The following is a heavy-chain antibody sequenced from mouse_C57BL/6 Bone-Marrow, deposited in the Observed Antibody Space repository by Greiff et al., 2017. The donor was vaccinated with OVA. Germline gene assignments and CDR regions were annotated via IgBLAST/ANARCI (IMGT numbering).Heavy chain of an antibody. Sequence: VKLVESGPGLVQPSQSLSITCTVSGFSLTSYGVHWVRQSPGKGLEWLGVIWRGGSTDYNAAFMSRLSITKDNSKSQVFFKMNSLQADDTAIYYCAKNLLPYSPFAYWGQGTLVTVSA. V-gene: IGHV2-5*01. CDR1: GFSLTSYG. CDR3: AKNLLPYSPFAY. D-gene: IGHD2-1*01. CDR2: IWRGGST. J-gene: IGHJ3*01.